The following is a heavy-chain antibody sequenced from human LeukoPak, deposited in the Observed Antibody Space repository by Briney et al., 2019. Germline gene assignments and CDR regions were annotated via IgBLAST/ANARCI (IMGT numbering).Heavy chain of an antibody. V-gene: IGHV3-7*01. CDR3: ARDGAYCGGDCYTAPYY. CDR1: GFTFSSYW. J-gene: IGHJ4*02. D-gene: IGHD2-21*02. Sequence: GGSLRLSCAASGFTFSSYWMSWVRQAPGKGLERVANIKQDGSEKYYVDSVKGRFTISRDNAKNSLYLQMNSLRAEDTAVYYCARDGAYCGGDCYTAPYYWGQGTLVTVSS. CDR2: IKQDGSEK.